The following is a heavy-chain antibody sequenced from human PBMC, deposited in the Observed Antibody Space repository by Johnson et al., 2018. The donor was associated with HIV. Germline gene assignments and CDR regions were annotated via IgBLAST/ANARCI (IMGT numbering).Heavy chain of an antibody. V-gene: IGHV3-30-3*01. CDR3: ARDRAFDI. Sequence: QVQLVESGGGLVQPGGSLRLSCAASGFTFSSYAMHWVRQAPGKGLEWVAVISYDGSNKYYADSVKGRFTISRDNSKNTLYLQMNSLRAEDTAVYYCARDRAFDIWGQGTMVTVSS. CDR2: ISYDGSNK. CDR1: GFTFSSYA. J-gene: IGHJ3*02.